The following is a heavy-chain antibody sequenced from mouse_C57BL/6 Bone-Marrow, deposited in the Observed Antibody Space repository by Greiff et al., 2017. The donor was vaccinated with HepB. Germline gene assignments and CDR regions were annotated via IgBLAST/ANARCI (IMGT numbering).Heavy chain of an antibody. V-gene: IGHV1-69*01. D-gene: IGHD1-1*01. CDR2: IDPSDSYT. J-gene: IGHJ2*01. CDR3: ARDYYGTGGY. Sequence: QVQLQQPGAELVMPGASVKLSCKASGYTFTSYWMHWVKQRPGQGLEWIGEIDPSDSYTNYNQKFKGKATLTVDTSSSTAYMELHSLTSEDSAVYFCARDYYGTGGYWGQGTTLTVSS. CDR1: GYTFTSYW.